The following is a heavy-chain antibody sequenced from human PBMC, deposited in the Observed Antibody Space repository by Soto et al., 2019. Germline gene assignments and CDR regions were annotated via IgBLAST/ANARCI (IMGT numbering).Heavy chain of an antibody. CDR2: ISAHNGNT. Sequence: QVHLVQSGAEVKKPGASVKVSCKGSGYDFTTYGITWVRQAPGQGLEWMAWISAHNGNTDYAQKLQGRVTVTRDTTTSTAYMAMRSQRSDSTAIYYCARGRYGDYWGQGALVSVFS. V-gene: IGHV1-18*01. J-gene: IGHJ4*02. CDR3: ARGRYGDY. D-gene: IGHD3-10*01. CDR1: GYDFTTYG.